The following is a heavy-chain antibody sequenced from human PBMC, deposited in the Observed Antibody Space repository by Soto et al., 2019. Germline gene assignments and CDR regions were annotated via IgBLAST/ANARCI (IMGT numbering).Heavy chain of an antibody. D-gene: IGHD2-2*02. CDR2: IYYSGST. J-gene: IGHJ6*03. CDR3: ARGFFCSSSICYRGGGYYYYYYMDV. Sequence: PSETLSLTCTVSGGSISSYYWSWIRQPPGKGQEWIGYIYYSGSTNYNPSLKSRVTISVDTSKDQFSLKLSSVTAADTAVYYCARGFFCSSSICYRGGGYYYYYYMDVWGKGTTVTVSS. V-gene: IGHV4-59*01. CDR1: GGSISSYY.